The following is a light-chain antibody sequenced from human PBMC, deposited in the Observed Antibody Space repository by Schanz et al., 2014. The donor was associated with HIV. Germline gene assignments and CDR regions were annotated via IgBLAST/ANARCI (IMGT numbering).Light chain of an antibody. CDR2: GAS. CDR3: QQYDNWPRT. J-gene: IGKJ1*01. Sequence: EIVLTQSPGTLSSSPGESATLSCRASQSVGTNVGWYQQRPGQAPSLLIYGASTRATNIPARFSGSGSATEFTLTISSLQSEDVAVYYCQQYDNWPRTFGQGTKVEIK. CDR1: QSVGTN. V-gene: IGKV3-15*01.